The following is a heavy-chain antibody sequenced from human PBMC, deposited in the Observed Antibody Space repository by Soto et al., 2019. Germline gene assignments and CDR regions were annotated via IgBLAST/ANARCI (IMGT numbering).Heavy chain of an antibody. Sequence: QVHLVESGGGLVKPGGSLRLSCAASGFTFSDYYMSWIRQPTGKGLEWVSYISKSGSITHYTDSVKGRFTISRDNAKNSLYLQMNSLRAVDTALYYCARDLTPYSDYYDESSSETWFDPWGQGTLVTVSS. J-gene: IGHJ5*02. D-gene: IGHD3-22*01. CDR3: ARDLTPYSDYYDESSSETWFDP. CDR1: GFTFSDYY. CDR2: ISKSGSIT. V-gene: IGHV3-11*01.